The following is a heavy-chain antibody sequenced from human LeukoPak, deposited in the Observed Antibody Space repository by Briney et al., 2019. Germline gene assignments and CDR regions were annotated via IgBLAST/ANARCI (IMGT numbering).Heavy chain of an antibody. CDR2: ISSSGSTI. J-gene: IGHJ4*02. CDR1: GFTFSDYY. D-gene: IGHD3-10*01. Sequence: GGSLRLSCAASGFTFSDYYMSWLRQAPGKGLEWVSYISSSGSTIYYADSVKGRFTISRDNAKNSLYLQMNSLRAEDTAVYYCARAMVRGPYDYWGQGALVTVSS. CDR3: ARAMVRGPYDY. V-gene: IGHV3-11*04.